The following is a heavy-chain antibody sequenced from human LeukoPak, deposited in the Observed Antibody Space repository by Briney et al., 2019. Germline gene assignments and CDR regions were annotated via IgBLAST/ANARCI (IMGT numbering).Heavy chain of an antibody. CDR1: GFTFSRYG. J-gene: IGHJ5*02. CDR3: AGARPGASSLSGCDP. CDR2: ISDDGNNK. Sequence: PGRSLRLSCVASGFTFSRYGMHWVRQAPGKGLEWMAVISDDGNNKYYADSVRGRFTISRDNSKNTLYVQMNSLRSEDTAIYFCAGARPGASSLSGCDPGGQETPVTVSP. V-gene: IGHV3-30*19. D-gene: IGHD3-10*01.